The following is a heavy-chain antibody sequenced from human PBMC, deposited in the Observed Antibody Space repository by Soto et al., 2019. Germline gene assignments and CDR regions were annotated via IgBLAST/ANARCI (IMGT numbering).Heavy chain of an antibody. CDR3: ARDLHNWNDGIAY. J-gene: IGHJ4*02. V-gene: IGHV1-18*01. Sequence: GASVKVSCKASRYTFTSYGINWVRQAPGQGLDWMGWISGYNGNTHHAQKFQARVTMTTDTSTSTAYMELRSLRSDDTAVYYCARDLHNWNDGIAYWGQGTLVTVSS. D-gene: IGHD1-20*01. CDR1: RYTFTSYG. CDR2: ISGYNGNT.